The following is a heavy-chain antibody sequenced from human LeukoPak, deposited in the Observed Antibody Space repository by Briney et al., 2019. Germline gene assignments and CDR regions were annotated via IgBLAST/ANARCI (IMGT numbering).Heavy chain of an antibody. Sequence: PSETLSLTCTVSGGSISSGDYYWSWIRQPPGKGLEWIGYIYYSGSTNYNPSLKSRVTISVDTSKNQFSLKLSSVTAADTAVYYCARDLWGSSSWFDPWGQGTLVTVSS. CDR2: IYYSGST. CDR3: ARDLWGSSSWFDP. CDR1: GGSISSGDYY. V-gene: IGHV4-61*08. J-gene: IGHJ5*02. D-gene: IGHD6-6*01.